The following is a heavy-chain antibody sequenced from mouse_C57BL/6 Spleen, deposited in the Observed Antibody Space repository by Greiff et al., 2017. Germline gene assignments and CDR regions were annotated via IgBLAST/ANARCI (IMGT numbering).Heavy chain of an antibody. D-gene: IGHD1-1*01. J-gene: IGHJ1*03. Sequence: VQLKESGPELVKPGASVKMSCKASGYTFTDYNMHWVKQSHGKSLEWIGYINPNNGGTSYNQKFKGKATLTVNKSSSTAYMELRSLTSEDSAVYYWARITTVVAKDWYFDVWGTGTTVTVSS. CDR2: INPNNGGT. CDR3: ARITTVVAKDWYFDV. CDR1: GYTFTDYN. V-gene: IGHV1-22*01.